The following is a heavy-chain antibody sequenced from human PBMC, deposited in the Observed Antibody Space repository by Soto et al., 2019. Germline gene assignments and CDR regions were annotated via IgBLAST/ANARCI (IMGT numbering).Heavy chain of an antibody. J-gene: IGHJ4*02. CDR1: GSSFTGDY. V-gene: IGHV4-4*07. Sequence: QVQLQESGPGLVRPSETLSLTCSVSGSSFTGDYWSWIRQPAGKGLEWIGRVFGNGAGTPIYNSSLKNRVTMSVDSSTKQFSLKLMSVTAADMAVYCCARDLPPYDRRRQSAGAFEDWGQGILVTVSS. D-gene: IGHD3-22*01. CDR2: VFGNGAGTP. CDR3: ARDLPPYDRRRQSAGAFED.